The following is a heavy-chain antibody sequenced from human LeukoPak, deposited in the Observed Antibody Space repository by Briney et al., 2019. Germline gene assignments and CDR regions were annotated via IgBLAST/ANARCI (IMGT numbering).Heavy chain of an antibody. CDR3: AKGGSHFDY. J-gene: IGHJ4*02. CDR1: GFTFSSYA. V-gene: IGHV3-23*01. CDR2: ISGSGDTT. D-gene: IGHD1-26*01. Sequence: GGSLRLSCTASGFTFSSYAMSWVRQVPGKGLEWVSTISGSGDTTYYADSVKGRFTISRDNSKNTLYLQMNSLRAEDTAVYYCAKGGSHFDYWGQRTLVTVSS.